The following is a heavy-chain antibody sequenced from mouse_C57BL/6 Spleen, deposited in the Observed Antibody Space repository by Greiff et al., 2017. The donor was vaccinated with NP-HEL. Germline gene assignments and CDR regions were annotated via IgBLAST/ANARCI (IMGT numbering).Heavy chain of an antibody. CDR1: GYTFTSYW. V-gene: IGHV1-69*01. Sequence: QVQLQQSGAELVMPGASVKLSCKASGYTFTSYWMHWVKQRPGQGLEWIGEIDPSDSYTNYNQKFKGKSTLTVDKSSSTAYMQLSSLTSEDSAVYYCARCGAQAPYYFDYWGQGTTLTVSS. D-gene: IGHD3-2*02. J-gene: IGHJ2*01. CDR3: ARCGAQAPYYFDY. CDR2: IDPSDSYT.